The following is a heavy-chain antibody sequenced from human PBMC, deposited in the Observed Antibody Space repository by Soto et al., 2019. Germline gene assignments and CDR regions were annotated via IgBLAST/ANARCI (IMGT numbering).Heavy chain of an antibody. V-gene: IGHV1-69*01. CDR1: GDMFRNSA. D-gene: IGHD1-1*01. Sequence: QVQLVQSGAEVKRPGSSVKVSCKAAGDMFRNSAFTWVRQAPGQGPAWMGVIIPLFRKTDVAQKFPGRVNLTADESTSSLYMEGSSLTSEDTAVYYCARAGLSNGYPNIYFSYGLDVWGQGTTITVSS. J-gene: IGHJ6*02. CDR3: ARAGLSNGYPNIYFSYGLDV. CDR2: IIPLFRKT.